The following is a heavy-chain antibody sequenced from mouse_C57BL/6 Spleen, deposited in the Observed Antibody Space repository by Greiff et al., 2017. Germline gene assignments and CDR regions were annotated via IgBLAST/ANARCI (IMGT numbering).Heavy chain of an antibody. CDR1: GFTFSSYA. J-gene: IGHJ2*01. Sequence: EVKLVESGGGLVKPGGSLKLSCAASGFTFSSYAMSWVRQTPEKRLEWVATISDGGSYTYYPDNVKGRFTISRDNAKNNLYLQMSHLKSEGTAMYYCARDGGYIDYWGQGTTLTVSS. CDR3: ARDGGYIDY. V-gene: IGHV5-4*01. CDR2: ISDGGSYT.